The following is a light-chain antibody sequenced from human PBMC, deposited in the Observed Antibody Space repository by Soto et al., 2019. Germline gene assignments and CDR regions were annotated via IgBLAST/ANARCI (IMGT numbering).Light chain of an antibody. Sequence: DIQMTQSPASLSASVGDRVTISCRASQTISSFLNWYQQKPGTAPRLLIYRASSVQSGVPPRFSGSGSGRDFTLTISSLQPEDFATYYCQQSYSTPVTFGPGTKVDIK. CDR1: QTISSF. CDR3: QQSYSTPVT. J-gene: IGKJ3*01. CDR2: RAS. V-gene: IGKV1-39*01.